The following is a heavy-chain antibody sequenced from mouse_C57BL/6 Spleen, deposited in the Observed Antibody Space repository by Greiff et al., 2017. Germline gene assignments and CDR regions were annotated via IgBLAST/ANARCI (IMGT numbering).Heavy chain of an antibody. CDR3: ARDIYYDYDGWFAC. Sequence: EVKLMESGGGLVKPGGSLKLSCAASEFIFSSYAMSWVRQPPEKRLEWVATISDGGSYPYYPDNVKGRFPISRDNAKNNLYLQMSHLKSEDTAMYYCARDIYYDYDGWFACWGQGTLVTVSA. J-gene: IGHJ3*01. V-gene: IGHV5-4*01. CDR1: EFIFSSYA. CDR2: ISDGGSYP. D-gene: IGHD2-4*01.